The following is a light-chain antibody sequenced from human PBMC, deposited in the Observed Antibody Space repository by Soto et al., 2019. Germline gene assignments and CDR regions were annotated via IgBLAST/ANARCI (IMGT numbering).Light chain of an antibody. Sequence: DIHVSPSPWTLAAIAGDRVTITCRASQSINRWLAWYQQKPGKAPKLLICKASSLESGVPSRFSGGGSGTEFTLTISSLQPDDFATYYCQQYNTYSTFGQGTRLEIK. CDR1: QSINRW. CDR2: KAS. V-gene: IGKV1-5*03. J-gene: IGKJ5*01. CDR3: QQYNTYST.